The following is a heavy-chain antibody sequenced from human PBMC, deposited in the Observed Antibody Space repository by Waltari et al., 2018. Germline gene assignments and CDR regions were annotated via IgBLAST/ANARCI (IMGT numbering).Heavy chain of an antibody. CDR1: GGSISSSSYY. J-gene: IGHJ6*02. Sequence: QLQLQESGPGLVKPSETLSLTCTVSGGSISSSSYYWGWIRQPPGKGLEWIGSIYYIGSTYYNPSLKSRVTISVDTSKNQFSLKLSSVTAADTAVYYCARTTYYYGMDVWGQGTTVTVSS. D-gene: IGHD4-17*01. CDR2: IYYIGST. CDR3: ARTTYYYGMDV. V-gene: IGHV4-39*01.